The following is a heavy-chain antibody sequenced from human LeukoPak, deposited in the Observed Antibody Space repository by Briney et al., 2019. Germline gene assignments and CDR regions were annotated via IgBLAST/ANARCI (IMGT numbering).Heavy chain of an antibody. D-gene: IGHD3-22*01. Sequence: PSETLSLTCTVSVGSVSGYFWSWIRQPPGQELEWIGCIYYSGTTDYNPSLSSRVTLSVDTSKIQFSLKLTSVTAADAAVYFCARHVPTPYYVTSGPFDYWGQGTLVTVSS. CDR1: VGSVSGYF. CDR3: ARHVPTPYYVTSGPFDY. CDR2: IYYSGTT. J-gene: IGHJ4*02. V-gene: IGHV4-59*08.